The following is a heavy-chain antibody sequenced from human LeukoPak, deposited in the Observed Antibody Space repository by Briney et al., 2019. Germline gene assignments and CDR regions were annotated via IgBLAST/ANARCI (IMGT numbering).Heavy chain of an antibody. Sequence: GGSLRLSCAASGFTFSSYAMSWVRQAPGKGLEWVSAISGSGGSTYYADSVKGRFTISRDNSKNTLYLQMNSLRAEDTAVYYCAKDPCCRVQLVPDFDYWGQGTLVTVSS. CDR2: ISGSGGST. V-gene: IGHV3-23*01. CDR3: AKDPCCRVQLVPDFDY. CDR1: GFTFSSYA. J-gene: IGHJ4*02. D-gene: IGHD6-6*01.